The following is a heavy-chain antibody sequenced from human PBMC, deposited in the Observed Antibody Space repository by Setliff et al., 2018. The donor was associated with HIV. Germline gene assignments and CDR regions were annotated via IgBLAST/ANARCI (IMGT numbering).Heavy chain of an antibody. CDR3: ARDRMPMASWVPDK. J-gene: IGHJ4*02. Sequence: SATVSLTGTVSDDSISSNYWSWIRQSAGKGLEWVGRIYTGGRTNYNPSLKGRVTMSVDTSKNQFSLNLSSVTAADTAVYYCARDRMPMASWVPDKWGQGTLVTVSS. CDR1: DDSISSNY. CDR2: IYTGGRT. D-gene: IGHD2-2*01. V-gene: IGHV4-4*07.